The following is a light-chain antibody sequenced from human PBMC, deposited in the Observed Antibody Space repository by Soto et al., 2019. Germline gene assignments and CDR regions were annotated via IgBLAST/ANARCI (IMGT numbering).Light chain of an antibody. Sequence: QSVLTQPASVSGSPGQSITISCTGSSSDISGYNYVSWYQQHPGKAPKLMINDVSNRPSGVSYRFSGSKSGDTASLTISGLQAEDEADYYCSSYTGDNTHVFGSGTKVTVL. CDR1: SSDISGYNY. J-gene: IGLJ1*01. V-gene: IGLV2-14*03. CDR3: SSYTGDNTHV. CDR2: DVS.